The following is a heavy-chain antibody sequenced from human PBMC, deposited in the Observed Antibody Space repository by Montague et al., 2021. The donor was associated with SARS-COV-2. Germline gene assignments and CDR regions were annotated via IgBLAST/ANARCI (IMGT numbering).Heavy chain of an antibody. CDR1: GDSVSSNIAT. CDR3: ARAYCGGDCYFYWYFDL. J-gene: IGHJ2*01. D-gene: IGHD2-21*02. V-gene: IGHV6-1*01. CDR2: TYYRSKWYN. Sequence: CAISGDSVSSNIATWNWIGQSPSRGLEWLGRTYYRSKWYNDYAVSVKSRVIINPDTSNNRISLQLNSVTPEDTAVHHCARAYCGGDCYFYWYFDLWGRGTLVTVSS.